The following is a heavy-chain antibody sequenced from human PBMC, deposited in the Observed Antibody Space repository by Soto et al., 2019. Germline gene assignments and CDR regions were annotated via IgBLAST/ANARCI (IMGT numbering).Heavy chain of an antibody. CDR1: GFTFSNYG. Sequence: QVQLVESGGGVVQPGRSLRLSCAASGFTFSNYGMHWVRQAPGKGLEWVSVIWYDGSDKYYADSVKGRFTISRDNSKITLYLQMNGLRTEDTAVYYCATDQGIYWGQGTLVTVSS. J-gene: IGHJ4*02. D-gene: IGHD6-13*01. CDR3: ATDQGIY. V-gene: IGHV3-33*01. CDR2: IWYDGSDK.